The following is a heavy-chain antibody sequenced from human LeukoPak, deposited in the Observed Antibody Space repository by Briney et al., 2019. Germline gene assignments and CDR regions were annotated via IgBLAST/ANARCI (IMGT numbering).Heavy chain of an antibody. D-gene: IGHD1-26*01. Sequence: GGSLRLSCAASGFTFSSYAMSWVRQAPGKGLEWVSAISGSGGSTYYADSVKGRFTISRDNSKNTLCLQMNSLRAEDTAVYYCAKDLRGLGRWELLDYFDYWGQGTLVTVSS. J-gene: IGHJ4*02. CDR1: GFTFSSYA. CDR3: AKDLRGLGRWELLDYFDY. CDR2: ISGSGGST. V-gene: IGHV3-23*01.